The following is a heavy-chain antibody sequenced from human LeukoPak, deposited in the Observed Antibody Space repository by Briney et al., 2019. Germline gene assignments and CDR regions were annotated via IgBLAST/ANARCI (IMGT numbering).Heavy chain of an antibody. CDR3: ARHRGYTYGYVDY. CDR1: GGSISTSRHY. CDR2: MYYSGST. D-gene: IGHD5-18*01. J-gene: IGHJ4*02. Sequence: SETLSLTCTVSGGSISTSRHYWGWIRQPPGKGLEWIGNMYYSGSTYYNPSLKSRVTISVDTSKNQFTLNLTSVTATDTAVYYCARHRGYTYGYVDYWGQGTLVTVSS. V-gene: IGHV4-39*01.